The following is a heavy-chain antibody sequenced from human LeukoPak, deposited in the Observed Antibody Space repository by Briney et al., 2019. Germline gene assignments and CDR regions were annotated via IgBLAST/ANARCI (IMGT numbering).Heavy chain of an antibody. Sequence: SQTLSLTCTVSGGSISSGVYYWSWIRQHPGKGLEWIGYIYYSGSTYYNPSLKSRVTISVDTSKNQFSLKLSSVTVADTAVYYCARTNSGYDSPDAFDIWGQGTMVTVSS. J-gene: IGHJ3*02. CDR2: IYYSGST. CDR3: ARTNSGYDSPDAFDI. CDR1: GGSISSGVYY. D-gene: IGHD5-12*01. V-gene: IGHV4-31*03.